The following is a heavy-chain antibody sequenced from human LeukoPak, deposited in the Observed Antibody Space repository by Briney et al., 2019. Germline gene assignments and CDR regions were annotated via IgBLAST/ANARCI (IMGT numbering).Heavy chain of an antibody. CDR1: GFTFSSYE. CDR2: ISSSGSTI. CDR3: SRERYYDTSGYDY. V-gene: IGHV3-48*03. Sequence: GGSLRLSCAASGFTFSSYEMNWVRQAPGKGLEWVSYISSSGSTIYYADSVKGRFTISRDNAKNSMYLQMNSLRDEDTAVYYCSRERYYDTSGYDYWGQGTLVTVSS. J-gene: IGHJ4*02. D-gene: IGHD3-22*01.